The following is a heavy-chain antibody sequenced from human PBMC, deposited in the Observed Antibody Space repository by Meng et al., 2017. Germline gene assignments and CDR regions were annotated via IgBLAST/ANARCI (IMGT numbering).Heavy chain of an antibody. CDR3: ARYVAVAGVDY. J-gene: IGHJ4*02. D-gene: IGHD6-19*01. Sequence: VQLVKSGAEVKKTGASVKVACQGSGYTFTRYGISWVRQAPGQGLEWMGWISAYNGNTNDAQKLQGRVTMTTDTSTSTAYMELRSLRSDDTAVYYCARYVAVAGVDYWGQGTLVTVSS. V-gene: IGHV1-18*01. CDR2: ISAYNGNT. CDR1: GYTFTRYG.